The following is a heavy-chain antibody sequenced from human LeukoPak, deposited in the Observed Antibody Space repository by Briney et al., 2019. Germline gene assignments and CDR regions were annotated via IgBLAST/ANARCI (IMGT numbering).Heavy chain of an antibody. Sequence: GGSLRLSCAASGFIFNNYAMYWVRQAPGKGLEWVAIISYDGSNKYYADSVKGRFTIPRDKSKNTLYLLMNSLRAEDTAVYYCAKERPSGVFDYWGQGTLVTVSS. D-gene: IGHD7-27*01. CDR1: GFIFNNYA. V-gene: IGHV3-30*01. J-gene: IGHJ4*02. CDR2: ISYDGSNK. CDR3: AKERPSGVFDY.